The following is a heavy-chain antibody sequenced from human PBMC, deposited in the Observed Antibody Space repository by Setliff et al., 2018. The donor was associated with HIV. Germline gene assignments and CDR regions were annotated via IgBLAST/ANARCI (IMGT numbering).Heavy chain of an antibody. CDR1: GYSVSSGYY. CDR3: VSGPLSGYGYYFDY. V-gene: IGHV4-38-2*01. D-gene: IGHD3-3*01. CDR2: FYHRGRT. J-gene: IGHJ4*02. Sequence: SETLSLTCAVSGYSVSSGYYWGWIRQPPGKGLEWIGSFYHRGRTFYNPSLESRVTISLDTSKNQFSLKLRSVTAADTAVYYCVSGPLSGYGYYFDYWGQGALVTVSS.